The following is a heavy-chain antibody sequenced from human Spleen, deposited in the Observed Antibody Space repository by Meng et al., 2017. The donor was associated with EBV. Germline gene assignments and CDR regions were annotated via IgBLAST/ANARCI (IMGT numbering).Heavy chain of an antibody. J-gene: IGHJ4*02. D-gene: IGHD6-13*01. Sequence: QVHLPESGPGLVKPSETLSLTCVVSGGSITSTNWGSWVRQPPGKGLEWIGETHHGGNTNYNTSLQSRVIISVDKSKSQFSLQLTSVTAADTALYYCASHLLTPGTRGFDHWGPGILVTVSS. CDR1: GGSITSTNW. V-gene: IGHV4-4*02. CDR2: THHGGNT. CDR3: ASHLLTPGTRGFDH.